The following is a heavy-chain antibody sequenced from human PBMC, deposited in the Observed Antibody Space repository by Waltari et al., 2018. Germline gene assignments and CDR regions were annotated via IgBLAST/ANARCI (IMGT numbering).Heavy chain of an antibody. D-gene: IGHD1-26*01. J-gene: IGHJ4*02. V-gene: IGHV1-69*13. CDR2: IIPIFGTA. Sequence: QVQLVQSGAEVKKPGASVKVSCKASGYTFTSYAMHWVRQAPGQRLEWMGWIIPIFGTANYAQKFQGRVTITADESTSTAYMELSSLRSEDTAVYYCARSREELLPFDYWGQGTLVTVSS. CDR1: GYTFTSYA. CDR3: ARSREELLPFDY.